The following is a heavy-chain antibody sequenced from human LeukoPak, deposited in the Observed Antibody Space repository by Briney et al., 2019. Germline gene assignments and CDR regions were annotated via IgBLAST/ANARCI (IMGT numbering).Heavy chain of an antibody. CDR2: IGSSSSYI. Sequence: PGGSLRLSCAAPGFTFSSYSMNWVRQAPGKGLEWVSSIGSSSSYIYYADSVKGRFTISRDNAKNSLYLQMNSLRAEDTAVYYCARDSRYSSGWYGYWGQGTLVTVSS. CDR3: ARDSRYSSGWYGY. J-gene: IGHJ4*02. D-gene: IGHD6-19*01. CDR1: GFTFSSYS. V-gene: IGHV3-21*01.